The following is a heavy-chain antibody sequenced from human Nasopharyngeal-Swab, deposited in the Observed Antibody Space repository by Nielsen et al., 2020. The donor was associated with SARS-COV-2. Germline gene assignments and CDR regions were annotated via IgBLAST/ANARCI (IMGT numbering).Heavy chain of an antibody. D-gene: IGHD3-10*01. Sequence: ASVKVSCKASGYTFTSYGISWVRQAPGQGLEWMGWISAYNGNTNYAQKLQGRVTMTTDTSTSTAYMELRSLRSDDTAVYYCARGYSSGSYYAYYYYGMDVWGQGTTVTVSS. CDR3: ARGYSSGSYYAYYYYGMDV. J-gene: IGHJ6*02. CDR1: GYTFTSYG. CDR2: ISAYNGNT. V-gene: IGHV1-18*01.